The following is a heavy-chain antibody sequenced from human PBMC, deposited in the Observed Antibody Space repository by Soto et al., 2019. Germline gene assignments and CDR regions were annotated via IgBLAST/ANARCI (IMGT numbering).Heavy chain of an antibody. J-gene: IGHJ4*02. V-gene: IGHV4-4*02. Sequence: PSETLSLTCAVSGDSVISNWWWGWVRQSPGKGVEWIADMLHSGSTNYSPSLESRVTISVDTSKNQFSLKLTSVTAADTAVYYCARDKITGLFDYWGQGTLVTVSS. CDR1: GDSVISNWW. CDR3: ARDKITGLFDY. CDR2: MLHSGST. D-gene: IGHD2-8*02.